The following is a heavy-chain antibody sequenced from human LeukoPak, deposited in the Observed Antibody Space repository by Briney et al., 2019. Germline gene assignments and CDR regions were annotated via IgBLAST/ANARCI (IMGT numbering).Heavy chain of an antibody. V-gene: IGHV3-23*01. CDR3: TFPQDI. CDR1: GLTFSNYA. J-gene: IGHJ3*02. Sequence: GGSLRLSCAASGLTFSNYAMTWVRQAPGKGLEWVSAISTNGDRTYYADSVKGRFTVSRDNFKNTLYLQMNSLKTEDTAVYYCTFPQDIWGQGTMVTVSS. CDR2: ISTNGDRT.